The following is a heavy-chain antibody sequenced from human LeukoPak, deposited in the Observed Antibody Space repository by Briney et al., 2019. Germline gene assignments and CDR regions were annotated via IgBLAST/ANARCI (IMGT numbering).Heavy chain of an antibody. CDR3: AKAPSDYYDSSEGYYFDY. CDR1: GFIFSNYA. J-gene: IGHJ4*02. Sequence: GGSLRLSCVVSGFIFSNYAMSWVRQAPGKGLEWVSAISGSGGSTYYADSVKGRFTISRDNSKNTLYLQMNSLRAEDTAVYYCAKAPSDYYDSSEGYYFDYWGQGTLVTVSS. V-gene: IGHV3-23*01. CDR2: ISGSGGST. D-gene: IGHD3-22*01.